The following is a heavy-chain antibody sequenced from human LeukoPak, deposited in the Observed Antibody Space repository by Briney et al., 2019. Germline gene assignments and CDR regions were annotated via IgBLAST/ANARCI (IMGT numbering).Heavy chain of an antibody. Sequence: PSDTLSLTCAVSGYSISSGYYWGWIRQPPGKGLEWIGTIYHSGSTYYNPSLKSRVTISVDTSKNQFSLKLSSVTAADTAVYYCASLCSGGSCYLESGWFDPWGQGTLVTVSS. CDR2: IYHSGST. V-gene: IGHV4-38-2*01. D-gene: IGHD2-15*01. CDR1: GYSISSGYY. CDR3: ASLCSGGSCYLESGWFDP. J-gene: IGHJ5*02.